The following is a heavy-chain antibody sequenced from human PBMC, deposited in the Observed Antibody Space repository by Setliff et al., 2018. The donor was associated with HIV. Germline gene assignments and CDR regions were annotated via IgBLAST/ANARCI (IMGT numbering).Heavy chain of an antibody. D-gene: IGHD4-4*01. CDR1: GGSTSSSSYY. V-gene: IGHV4-39*07. CDR2: IYHNGNT. J-gene: IGHJ3*02. CDR3: ATSLITVPPDAFDI. Sequence: SETLSLTCTVAGGSTSSSSYYWGWIRQPPGMGLEWIASIYHNGNTYYNPSLKSRVTMSVDTSKNQFSLKLSSVTAADAAVYYCATSLITVPPDAFDIWGQGTMVTVSS.